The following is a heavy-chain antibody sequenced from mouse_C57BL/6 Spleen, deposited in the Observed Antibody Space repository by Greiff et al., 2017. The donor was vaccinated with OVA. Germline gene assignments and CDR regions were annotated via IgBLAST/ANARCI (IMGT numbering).Heavy chain of an antibody. Sequence: EVKLMESGGGLVKPGGSLKLSCAASGFTFSSYAMSWVRQTPEKRLEWVATISDGGSYTYYPDNVKGRFTISRDNAKNNLYLQMSHLKSEDTAMYYCARVESAMDYWGQGTSVTVSS. CDR1: GFTFSSYA. CDR3: ARVESAMDY. CDR2: ISDGGSYT. J-gene: IGHJ4*01. V-gene: IGHV5-4*03.